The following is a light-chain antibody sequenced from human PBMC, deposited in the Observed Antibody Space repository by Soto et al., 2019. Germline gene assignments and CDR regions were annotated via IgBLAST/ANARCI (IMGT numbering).Light chain of an antibody. CDR1: QDISNY. V-gene: IGKV1-5*01. Sequence: DIQMTQSPSSLSASVGDRVTITCQASQDISNYLNWYQQKPGKAPKLLIYDASSLESGVPSRFSGSESGTEFTLTISSLQPDDFATYYCQQYNSYWGTFGQGTKVDIK. CDR2: DAS. J-gene: IGKJ1*01. CDR3: QQYNSYWGT.